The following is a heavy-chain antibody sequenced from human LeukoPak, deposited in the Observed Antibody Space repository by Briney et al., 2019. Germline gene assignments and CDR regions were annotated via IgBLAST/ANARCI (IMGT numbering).Heavy chain of an antibody. D-gene: IGHD7-27*01. Sequence: GGSLRLSCAASGFTFSSYAMSWVRQAPGKGLEWVAVIWYDGSNKYYADSVKGRFTISRDNSKNTLYLQMNSLRAEDTAVYYCARDDRWGSIDYWGQGTLVTVSS. J-gene: IGHJ4*02. CDR1: GFTFSSYA. CDR2: IWYDGSNK. CDR3: ARDDRWGSIDY. V-gene: IGHV3-33*08.